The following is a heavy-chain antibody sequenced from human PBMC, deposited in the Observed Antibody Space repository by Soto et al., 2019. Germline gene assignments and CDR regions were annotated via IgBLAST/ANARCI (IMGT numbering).Heavy chain of an antibody. D-gene: IGHD3-10*01. J-gene: IGHJ5*02. Sequence: GGSLRLSCAASGFIFSNYAMNWVRQAPGKGLEWVSSISGDATDTYYADSVKGRFAVSRENSKNTVYLQMNSLRAEDTAVYYCARVLFYGSGSQNNWFGPWGQGTLVTVPS. CDR2: ISGDATDT. CDR3: ARVLFYGSGSQNNWFGP. V-gene: IGHV3-23*01. CDR1: GFIFSNYA.